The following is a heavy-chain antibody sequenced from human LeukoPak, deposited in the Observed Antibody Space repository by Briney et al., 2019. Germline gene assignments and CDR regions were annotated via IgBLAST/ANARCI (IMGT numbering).Heavy chain of an antibody. D-gene: IGHD3-16*01. CDR2: ISGSGGST. CDR3: AKGGYHYYYYYMDV. V-gene: IGHV3-23*01. CDR1: GFTFSSYA. J-gene: IGHJ6*03. Sequence: GGSLRLSCAASGFTFSSYAMSWVRQAPGKGLEWVSAISGSGGSTYYADSVKGRFTISRDNSKNTLYLQMNSLRAEDTAVYYCAKGGYHYYYYYMDVWGEGTTVTVSS.